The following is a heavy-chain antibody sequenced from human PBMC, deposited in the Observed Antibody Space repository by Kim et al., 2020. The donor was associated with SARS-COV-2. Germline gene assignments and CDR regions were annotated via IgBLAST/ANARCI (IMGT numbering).Heavy chain of an antibody. CDR3: ARVLQAFDI. J-gene: IGHJ3*02. Sequence: GNPTYAQGFTGRFVFYLDTSVSTAYLQISSLKAEDTAVYYCARVLQAFDIWGQGTMVTVSS. V-gene: IGHV7-4-1*02. CDR2: GNP.